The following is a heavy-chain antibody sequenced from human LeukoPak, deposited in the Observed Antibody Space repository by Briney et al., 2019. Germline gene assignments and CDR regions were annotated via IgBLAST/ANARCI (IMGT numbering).Heavy chain of an antibody. CDR2: IYNSGST. J-gene: IGHJ4*02. Sequence: SQTLSLTCIVSGASFNTGDYYWNWRRQHPGKGLEWIGYIYNSGSTYYNPSLKSRVTISVDTSKNHFSLRLTSVTAADSAVYYCARGAPPDFWGQGTLVTVSS. CDR1: GASFNTGDYY. V-gene: IGHV4-31*03. CDR3: ARGAPPDF.